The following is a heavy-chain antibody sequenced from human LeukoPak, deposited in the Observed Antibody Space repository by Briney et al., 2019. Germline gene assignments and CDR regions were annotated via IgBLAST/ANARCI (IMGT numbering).Heavy chain of an antibody. D-gene: IGHD6-6*01. CDR2: IYYSGST. V-gene: IGHV4-59*01. J-gene: IGHJ5*02. CDR3: ARNRIVAARQSWFDP. Sequence: SETLSLTCTVSGGSISSYYWSWIRQPPGKGLEWIGYIYYSGSTNYNPSLKSRVTISVDTSKNQFSLKLSSVTAADTAVYYCARNRIVAARQSWFDPWGQGTLVTVSS. CDR1: GGSISSYY.